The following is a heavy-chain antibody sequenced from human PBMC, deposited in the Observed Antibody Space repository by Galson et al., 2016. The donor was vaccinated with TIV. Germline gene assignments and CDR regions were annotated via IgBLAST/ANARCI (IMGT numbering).Heavy chain of an antibody. CDR2: ISNGGTIT. CDR3: ARAVTMRVADYYYGMDV. V-gene: IGHV3-11*04. Sequence: SLRLSCAVSGFIFTDYYMNWIRQTPGMGLEWVSYISNGGTITYYADFVKGRFTVSRDNAKNSLYLEMNSLRAEDTAVYYCARAVTMRVADYYYGMDVWGQGTTVAVSS. D-gene: IGHD3-22*01. J-gene: IGHJ6*02. CDR1: GFIFTDYY.